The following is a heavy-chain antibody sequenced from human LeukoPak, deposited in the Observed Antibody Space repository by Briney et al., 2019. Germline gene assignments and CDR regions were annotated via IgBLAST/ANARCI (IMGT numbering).Heavy chain of an antibody. CDR1: GFTFSAYY. V-gene: IGHV3-11*04. D-gene: IGHD3-22*01. CDR3: AGSGYYYSDY. Sequence: PGGSLRLSCAASGFTFSAYYMSWIRQAPGKGLECISYISSSGSTIYYADSVEGRFTISRDNAKNSLYLQMNSLRAEDTAVYYCAGSGYYYSDYWGQGTLVTVSS. J-gene: IGHJ4*02. CDR2: ISSSGSTI.